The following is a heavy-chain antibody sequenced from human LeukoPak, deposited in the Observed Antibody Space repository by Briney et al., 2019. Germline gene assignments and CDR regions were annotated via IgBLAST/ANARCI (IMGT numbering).Heavy chain of an antibody. CDR3: ATDKEAYGSGSYWGSFDY. Sequence: GASVKVSCKASGYTFTSYDINWVRQAPGQGLEWMGWINPNSGGTNYAQKFQGRVTMTRDTSISTAYMELSRLRSDDTAVYYCATDKEAYGSGSYWGSFDYWGQGTLVTVSS. V-gene: IGHV1-2*02. CDR2: INPNSGGT. J-gene: IGHJ4*02. CDR1: GYTFTSYD. D-gene: IGHD3-10*01.